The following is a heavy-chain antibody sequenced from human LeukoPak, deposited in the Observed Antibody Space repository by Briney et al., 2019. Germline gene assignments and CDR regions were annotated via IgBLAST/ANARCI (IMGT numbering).Heavy chain of an antibody. Sequence: GGSLRLSCAASGFTFSSHLMHWVRQAQGTGLVWVSSIKGDGTAPNYADSVKGRFTTSRDNAKSTLYLQMSSLRVEDTAVYHCVRNFATGDWGQGTLVTVSS. CDR3: VRNFATGD. D-gene: IGHD1-14*01. CDR1: GFTFSSHL. V-gene: IGHV3-74*01. CDR2: IKGDGTAP. J-gene: IGHJ4*02.